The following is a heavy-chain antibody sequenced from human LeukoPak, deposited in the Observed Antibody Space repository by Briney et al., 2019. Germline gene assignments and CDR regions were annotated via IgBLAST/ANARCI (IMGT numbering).Heavy chain of an antibody. D-gene: IGHD4-11*01. CDR1: GFTFSSNY. Sequence: PGGSLRLSCAASGFTFSSNYISWVRQAPGKGLEWVSVIYSGGSTYYADSVKGRFTISRDNSKNTLYLQMNSLRAEDTAVYYCASRRDYSNLYYFDYWGQGTLVTVSS. V-gene: IGHV3-53*01. CDR3: ASRRDYSNLYYFDY. CDR2: IYSGGST. J-gene: IGHJ4*02.